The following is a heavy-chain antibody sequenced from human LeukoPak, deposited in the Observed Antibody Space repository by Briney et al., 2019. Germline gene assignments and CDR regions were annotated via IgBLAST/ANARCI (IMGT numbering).Heavy chain of an antibody. V-gene: IGHV3-48*01. CDR2: IRSSSET. Sequence: GGSLRLSCAASGFIFSQYSMNWVRQAPGKGLEWVSHIRSSSETFYADSVKGRFTITRDNARNSLYLQMNNLRGEDTAIYYCARDAGNSGYGCDLWGQGTLVTVSS. D-gene: IGHD5-12*01. CDR3: ARDAGNSGYGCDL. J-gene: IGHJ5*02. CDR1: GFIFSQYS.